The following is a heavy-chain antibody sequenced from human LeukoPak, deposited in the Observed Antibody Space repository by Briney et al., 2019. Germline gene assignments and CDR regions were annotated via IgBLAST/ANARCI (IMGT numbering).Heavy chain of an antibody. CDR2: IYYSGST. J-gene: IGHJ4*02. V-gene: IGHV4-59*08. CDR3: ARHSHSSSWYYFDY. D-gene: IGHD6-13*01. Sequence: PSETLSLTCTASGFSISSYYWSWIRQPPGKGLEWVGYIYYSGSTNYNPSLKSRVTISVDTAKNQFSLKLSSVTAADTAVYYCARHSHSSSWYYFDYWGQGTLVTVSS. CDR1: GFSISSYY.